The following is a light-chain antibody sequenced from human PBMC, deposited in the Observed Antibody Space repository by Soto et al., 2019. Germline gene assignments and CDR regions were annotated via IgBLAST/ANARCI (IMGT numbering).Light chain of an antibody. V-gene: IGLV2-14*01. CDR2: EVS. Sequence: QSVLTQAASGSVAPGESLTISCTGTSSDVGGYNDVSSYQHHPGKAPKLMIYEVSHWPSAVPNRLSASKSGNTASLTKSGLQADDEADYYCSSYTNSSTKVCGTATKVTDL. CDR1: SSDVGGYND. J-gene: IGLJ1*01. CDR3: SSYTNSSTKV.